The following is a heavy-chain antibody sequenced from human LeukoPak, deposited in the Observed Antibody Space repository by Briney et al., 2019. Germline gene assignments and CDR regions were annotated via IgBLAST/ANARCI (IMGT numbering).Heavy chain of an antibody. J-gene: IGHJ6*03. CDR1: GFIFGRYS. CDR2: INEDGSET. CDR3: AKDQVTMVRGVISARLYYYYYYMDV. V-gene: IGHV3-7*01. D-gene: IGHD3-10*01. Sequence: GGSLRLSCAASGFIFGRYSLTWVRQAPGKGLKWVANINEDGSETYYVDSVKGRFTLSRDNAQSSLYLQMSSLRAEDTAVYYCAKDQVTMVRGVISARLYYYYYYMDVWGKGTTVTVSS.